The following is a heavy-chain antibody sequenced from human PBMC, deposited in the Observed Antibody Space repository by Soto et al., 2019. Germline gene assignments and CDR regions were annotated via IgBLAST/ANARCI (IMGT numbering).Heavy chain of an antibody. V-gene: IGHV3-23*01. CDR2: ISGSGGST. D-gene: IGHD3-3*01. Sequence: EVQLLESGGGLVQPGGSLRLSCAASGFTFSSYAMSWVRQAPGKGLEWVSAISGSGGSTYYADSVKGRFTISRDNSKNTLYLQMNSVRAEDTAVYYCAKGRHYDFWSGSWFDPWGQGTLVTVSS. J-gene: IGHJ5*02. CDR3: AKGRHYDFWSGSWFDP. CDR1: GFTFSSYA.